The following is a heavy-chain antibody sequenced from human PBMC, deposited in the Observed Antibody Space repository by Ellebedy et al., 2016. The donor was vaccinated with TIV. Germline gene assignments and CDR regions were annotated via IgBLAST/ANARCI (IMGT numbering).Heavy chain of an antibody. CDR3: ARRSSVTPDTGIGY. CDR1: GYSISSGYY. CDR2: INHSGST. V-gene: IGHV4-38-2*02. D-gene: IGHD3-16*02. J-gene: IGHJ4*02. Sequence: SETLSLTXTVSGYSISSGYYWGWIRQSPGKGLEWIGEINHSGSTNYNPSLKSRVTISVDTSKNQFSLRMSSLTAADTAVYYCARRSSVTPDTGIGYWGQGTRVTVSS.